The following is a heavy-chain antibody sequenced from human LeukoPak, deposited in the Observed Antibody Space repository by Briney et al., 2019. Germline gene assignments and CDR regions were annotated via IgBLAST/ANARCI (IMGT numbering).Heavy chain of an antibody. V-gene: IGHV1-2*02. Sequence: ASVKVSCKASGYTFTGYYMHWVRQAPGQGLEWMGWINPNSGGTNYAQKFQGRVTMTRDTSISTAYMELSRLRSDDTAVYYCASELTGYSYGPRGYYFDYWGQGTLVTVSS. CDR3: ASELTGYSYGPRGYYFDY. J-gene: IGHJ4*02. CDR1: GYTFTGYY. D-gene: IGHD5-18*01. CDR2: INPNSGGT.